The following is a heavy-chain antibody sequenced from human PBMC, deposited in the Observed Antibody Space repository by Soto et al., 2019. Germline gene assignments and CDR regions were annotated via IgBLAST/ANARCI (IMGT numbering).Heavy chain of an antibody. CDR3: ASPGTDYGDYVSY. CDR1: GFTFSSYS. Sequence: LRLSCAASGFTFSSYSMNWVRQAPGKGLEWVSYISSSSSTIYYADSVKGRFTISRDNAKNSLYLQMNSLRDEDTAVYYCASPGTDYGDYVSYWGQGTLVTVSS. CDR2: ISSSSSTI. V-gene: IGHV3-48*02. J-gene: IGHJ4*02. D-gene: IGHD4-17*01.